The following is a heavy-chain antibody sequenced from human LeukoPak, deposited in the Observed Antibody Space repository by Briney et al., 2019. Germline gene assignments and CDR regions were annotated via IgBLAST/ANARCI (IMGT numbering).Heavy chain of an antibody. CDR1: GFTFSSYE. V-gene: IGHV3-48*03. J-gene: IGHJ4*02. CDR2: ISSSGSTI. D-gene: IGHD6-19*01. CDR3: ARESSGYSSGWYSV. Sequence: GGSLRLSCAAYGFTFSSYEMNWVRQAPGKGLEWVSYISSSGSTIYYADSVKGRFTISRDNAKNSLYLQMNSLRAEDTAVYYCARESSGYSSGWYSVWGQGTLVTVSS.